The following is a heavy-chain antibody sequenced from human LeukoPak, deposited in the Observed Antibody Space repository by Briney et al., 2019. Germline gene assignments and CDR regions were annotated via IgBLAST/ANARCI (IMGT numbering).Heavy chain of an antibody. D-gene: IGHD3-16*01. CDR2: SDPEDGET. V-gene: IGHV1-24*01. J-gene: IGHJ3*02. Sequence: ASVKVSCKVAGHTLSGLAMRWVRQGTGKGLEWMGGSDPEDGETIYAQKFKGRVTMTEDTATDTAYMELRSLRSEDTAVYYCAYRPPGDESFDIWGQGTLVTVSS. CDR3: AYRPPGDESFDI. CDR1: GHTLSGLA.